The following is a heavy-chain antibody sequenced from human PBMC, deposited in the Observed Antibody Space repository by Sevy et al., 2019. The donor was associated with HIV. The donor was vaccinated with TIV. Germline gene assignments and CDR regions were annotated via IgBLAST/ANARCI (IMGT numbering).Heavy chain of an antibody. CDR3: ARDNATVSRRGLRYYYYGTDV. V-gene: IGHV3-7*01. J-gene: IGHJ6*02. Sequence: GGSLRLSCAASGFTFSTYWMSWFREAPGKGLEWVANINEDGTEKFYVDSVKGRFTMSRDNAKNSLYLQMNSLRAEDAAVYYCARDNATVSRRGLRYYYYGTDVWGQGTTVTVSS. CDR1: GFTFSTYW. D-gene: IGHD2-2*01. CDR2: INEDGTEK.